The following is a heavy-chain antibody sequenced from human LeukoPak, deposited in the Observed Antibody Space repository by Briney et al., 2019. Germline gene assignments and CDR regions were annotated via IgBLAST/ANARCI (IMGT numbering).Heavy chain of an antibody. V-gene: IGHV1-2*02. D-gene: IGHD6-25*01. J-gene: IGHJ4*02. Sequence: GSVKVFCKASGYTFTGYYLHWVRQAPGQGLEWMGWINPNSGGTDYAQKFQGRVTMTRDTSISTAYMELGRLRSDDTAVYYCTLIAAAAGVDYWGQETLVTVSS. CDR3: TLIAAAAGVDY. CDR1: GYTFTGYY. CDR2: INPNSGGT.